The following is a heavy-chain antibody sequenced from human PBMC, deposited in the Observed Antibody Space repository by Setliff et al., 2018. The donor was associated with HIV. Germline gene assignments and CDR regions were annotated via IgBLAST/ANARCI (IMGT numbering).Heavy chain of an antibody. CDR2: MFHSGNT. J-gene: IGHJ3*02. D-gene: IGHD5-12*01. CDR1: GYSISNGYY. Sequence: SETLSLTCAVSGYSISNGYYWGWLRQSPGKGLEWIGSMFHSGNTYYNPSLESRVSMSVDTSTNQVSLQLSSVTAADTAVYYYARGKSGSYDAYDMWGQGTMVTVSS. V-gene: IGHV4-38-2*01. CDR3: ARGKSGSYDAYDM.